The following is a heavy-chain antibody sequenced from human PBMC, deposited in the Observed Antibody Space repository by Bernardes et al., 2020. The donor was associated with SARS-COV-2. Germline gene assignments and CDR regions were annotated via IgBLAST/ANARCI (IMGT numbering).Heavy chain of an antibody. V-gene: IGHV3-74*01. J-gene: IGHJ4*02. CDR2: INPDGTTT. CDR1: GFTFSSSW. CDR3: VRGPSDGHGRFEY. Sequence: GGSLRLSCAASGFTFSSSWMHWVRQAPGKGLVWVSRINPDGTTTTYADSVKGRFTVSRDNAKNTLYLQMSSLGVEDTAVYYCVRGPSDGHGRFEYWGQGTLATISS.